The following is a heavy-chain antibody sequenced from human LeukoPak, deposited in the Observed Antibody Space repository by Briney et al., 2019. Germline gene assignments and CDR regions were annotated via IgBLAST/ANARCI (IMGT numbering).Heavy chain of an antibody. CDR3: AKDLLSGYDSGNYFDY. CDR1: GFTFSSYG. V-gene: IGHV3-30*02. CDR2: IRYDGSNK. J-gene: IGHJ4*02. Sequence: PGGSLRLSCAASGFTFSSYGMHWVRQAPGKGLEWVAFIRYDGSNKYYADSVKGRFTISRDNSKNTLYLQMNSLRAEDTAVYYCAKDLLSGYDSGNYFDYWGQGTPVTVSS. D-gene: IGHD5-12*01.